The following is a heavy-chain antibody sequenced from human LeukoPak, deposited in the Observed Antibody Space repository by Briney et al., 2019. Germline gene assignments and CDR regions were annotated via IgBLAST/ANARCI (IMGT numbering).Heavy chain of an antibody. CDR1: GGSISSGSYY. Sequence: SETLSLTCTVSGGSISSGSYYWSWIRQPAGKGLEWIGRIYTSGSTNYNPSLKSRVTISVDTSKNQFSLKLSSVTAADTAVYYCARDRLWFGELFSYNWFDPWGQGTLSPSPQ. CDR3: ARDRLWFGELFSYNWFDP. CDR2: IYTSGST. D-gene: IGHD3-10*01. J-gene: IGHJ5*02. V-gene: IGHV4-61*02.